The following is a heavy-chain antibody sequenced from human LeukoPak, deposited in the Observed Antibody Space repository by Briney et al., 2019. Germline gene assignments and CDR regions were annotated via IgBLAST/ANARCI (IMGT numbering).Heavy chain of an antibody. D-gene: IGHD3-9*01. CDR1: GGSMSSYY. V-gene: IGHV4-59*01. J-gene: IGHJ4*02. CDR3: ARGLTIYDILTAYYTFPYFDY. Sequence: PSETLSLTCSVSGGSMSSYYWSWIRQPPGKGLEWIGCIYYSGSTNYNPSLKSRVTISVDTSKNQFFLNLSSVTAADTAVYYCARGLTIYDILTAYYTFPYFDYWGQGTLVTVSS. CDR2: IYYSGST.